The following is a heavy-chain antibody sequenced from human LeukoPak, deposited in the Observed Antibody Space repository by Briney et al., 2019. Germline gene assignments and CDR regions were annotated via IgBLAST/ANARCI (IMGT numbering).Heavy chain of an antibody. V-gene: IGHV3-48*01. D-gene: IGHD2-2*01. J-gene: IGHJ5*02. CDR2: IDARSGIT. CDR3: ARGGLSFQFDP. Sequence: PGGSLRLSCAASGFTFTIFGLNWVRQAPGKGPEWVSYIDARSGITYYADSVQGRFTLSRDNSKNTLYLQMNSLRAEDTAVYYCARGGLSFQFDPWGQGTLVTVSS. CDR1: GFTFTIFG.